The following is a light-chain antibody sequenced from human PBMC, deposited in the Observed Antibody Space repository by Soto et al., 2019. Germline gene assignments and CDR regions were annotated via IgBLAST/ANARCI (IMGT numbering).Light chain of an antibody. Sequence: SALTQPPSASGSPGQSVTISCTGTSNDVGNYNYVSWYQQHPGKAPKLMIYEVSKRPSGVPDRFSGSKSGNTASLTVSGLQAEDEADYYCSSYAGTNTPYVFGTGTKLTVL. CDR1: SNDVGNYNY. CDR2: EVS. J-gene: IGLJ1*01. CDR3: SSYAGTNTPYV. V-gene: IGLV2-8*01.